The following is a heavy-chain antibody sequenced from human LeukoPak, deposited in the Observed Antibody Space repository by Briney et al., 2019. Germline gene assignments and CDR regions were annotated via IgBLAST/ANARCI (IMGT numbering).Heavy chain of an antibody. J-gene: IGHJ4*02. CDR2: IIPIFGTA. CDR1: GGTFSSYA. Sequence: ASVKVSCKASGGTFSSYAISWVRQAPGQGLEWMGGIIPIFGTANYAQKFQGRVTITADESTSTAYIELSSLRSEDTAVYYCARGRTYYYDSSGYYFDYWGQGTLVTVSS. V-gene: IGHV1-69*13. D-gene: IGHD3-22*01. CDR3: ARGRTYYYDSSGYYFDY.